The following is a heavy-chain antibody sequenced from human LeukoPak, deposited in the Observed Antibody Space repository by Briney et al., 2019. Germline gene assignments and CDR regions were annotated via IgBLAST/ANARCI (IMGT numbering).Heavy chain of an antibody. J-gene: IGHJ4*02. V-gene: IGHV3-64*01. CDR1: GFTFSSYA. CDR2: ISSNGGST. Sequence: GGSLRLSCAASGFTFSSYAMHWVRQAPGKGLEYVSAISSNGGSTYYANSVKGRFTISRDNSKNTLYLQMGSLRAEDMALYYCANSPRSYGDFFIWGQGTLVTVSS. D-gene: IGHD4-17*01. CDR3: ANSPRSYGDFFI.